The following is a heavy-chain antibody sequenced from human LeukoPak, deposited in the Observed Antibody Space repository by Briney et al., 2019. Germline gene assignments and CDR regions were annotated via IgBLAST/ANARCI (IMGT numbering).Heavy chain of an antibody. V-gene: IGHV3-30-3*01. CDR3: ARVRPYYDILTGYLRAPDYYYYGMDV. D-gene: IGHD3-9*01. J-gene: IGHJ6*02. CDR1: GFTFSSYA. Sequence: PGRSLRLSCAASGFTFSSYAMHWVRRAPGKGLEWVAVISYDGSNKYYADSVKGRFTISRDNSKNTLYLQMNSLRAEDTAVYYCARVRPYYDILTGYLRAPDYYYYGMDVWGQGTTVTVSS. CDR2: ISYDGSNK.